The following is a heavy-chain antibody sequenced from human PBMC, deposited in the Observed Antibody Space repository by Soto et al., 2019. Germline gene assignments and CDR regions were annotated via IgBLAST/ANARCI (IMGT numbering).Heavy chain of an antibody. D-gene: IGHD2-15*01. Sequence: QLQESGPGLVKPSETLSLTCSVSGGSISSNNYFWGWIRQPPGKGLEFVGSVHYSGGTYYKPALKSRVTVCLDTSKNQFSLRLMSVSAADTAVYYCASIVVGATGHTDFDPWGQGTLVTVSS. CDR2: VHYSGGT. CDR3: ASIVVGATGHTDFDP. CDR1: GGSISSNNYF. J-gene: IGHJ5*02. V-gene: IGHV4-39*01.